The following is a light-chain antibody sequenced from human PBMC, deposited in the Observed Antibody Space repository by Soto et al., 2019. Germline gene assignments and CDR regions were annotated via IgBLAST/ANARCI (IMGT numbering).Light chain of an antibody. Sequence: DVVMTQSPLSLPVTLGQPASISCRSSQSLAYSDGNTYLNWFQQRPGHPPRRLIFKVSNRDSGVPDRFSGSGSGTDFTLKISRVEAEDVGVYYCMQGTHWPPYTFGQGTKLEIK. CDR1: QSLAYSDGNTY. J-gene: IGKJ2*01. CDR2: KVS. CDR3: MQGTHWPPYT. V-gene: IGKV2-30*01.